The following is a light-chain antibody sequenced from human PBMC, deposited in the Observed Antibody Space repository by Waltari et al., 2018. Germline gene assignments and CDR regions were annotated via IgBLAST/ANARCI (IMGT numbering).Light chain of an antibody. J-gene: IGKJ2*01. Sequence: IVLTQSPATLSLSPGERATLSCRASQTARSYLAWYQQRPGQPPRLLIFDASSRATGISAKFSGIGSGTDFTLTVSNLEPEDFAVYYCQQRSNWPYTFGQGTRVEIK. CDR2: DAS. V-gene: IGKV3-11*01. CDR3: QQRSNWPYT. CDR1: QTARSY.